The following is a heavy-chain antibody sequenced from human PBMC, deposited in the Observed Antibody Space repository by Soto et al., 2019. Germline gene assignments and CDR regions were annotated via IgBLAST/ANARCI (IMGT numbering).Heavy chain of an antibody. CDR3: ASKTAPGRVVDAFDI. CDR1: GYTFTSYD. D-gene: IGHD2-15*01. V-gene: IGHV1-8*01. J-gene: IGHJ3*02. CDR2: MNPNSGNT. Sequence: QVQLVQSGAEVKKPGASVKVSCKASGYTFTSYDINWVRQATGQGLEWMGWMNPNSGNTGYAQKFKSRVTMPRNTSISTAYMELSSLRSEDTAVYYCASKTAPGRVVDAFDIWGQGTMLTVSS.